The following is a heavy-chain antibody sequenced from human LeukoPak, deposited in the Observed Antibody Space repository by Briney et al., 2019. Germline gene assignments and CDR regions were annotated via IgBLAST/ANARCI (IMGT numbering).Heavy chain of an antibody. J-gene: IGHJ4*02. CDR3: ARDRDSGSYYDYFDY. CDR2: ISYDGSNK. V-gene: IGHV3-30-3*01. CDR1: GFTFSSYA. D-gene: IGHD1-26*01. Sequence: GGSLRLSCSASGFTFSSYAMHWVRQAPGKGLEWVAVISYDGSNKYYADSVKGRFTISRDNSKNTLYLQMNSLRAEDTAVYYCARDRDSGSYYDYFDYWGQGTLVTVSS.